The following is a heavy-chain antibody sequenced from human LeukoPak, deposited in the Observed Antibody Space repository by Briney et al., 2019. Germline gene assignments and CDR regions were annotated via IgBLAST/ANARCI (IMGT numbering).Heavy chain of an antibody. CDR2: IKQDGSEK. V-gene: IGHV3-7*01. CDR3: ARELIRYSYGYWYYYYMDV. D-gene: IGHD5-18*01. J-gene: IGHJ6*03. CDR1: GFTFSSYW. Sequence: GGSLRLSCAASGFTFSSYWMSWVRQAPGKGLEWVANIKQDGSEKYYVDSVKGRFTISRDNAKNSLYLQMNSLRAEDTAVYYCARELIRYSYGYWYYYYMDVWGKGTTVTISS.